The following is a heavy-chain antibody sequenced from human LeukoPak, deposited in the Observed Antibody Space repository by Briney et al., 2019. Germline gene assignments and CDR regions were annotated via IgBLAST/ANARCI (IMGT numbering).Heavy chain of an antibody. CDR1: GFAFSTYS. CDR2: ISTTSLNI. J-gene: IGHJ4*02. V-gene: IGHV3-21*01. Sequence: GGSLRLSCAASGFAFSTYSMNWVRQAPGKGLEWVSSISTTSLNIYYADSLEGRFTVSRDNARNSLYLQLNGLRAEDTAVYYCARGHTVVRREDTLDYWGQGTLVTVSA. CDR3: ARGHTVVRREDTLDY. D-gene: IGHD4-23*01.